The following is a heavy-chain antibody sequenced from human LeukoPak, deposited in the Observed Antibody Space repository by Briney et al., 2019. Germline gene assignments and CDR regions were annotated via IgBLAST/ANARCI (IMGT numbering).Heavy chain of an antibody. CDR3: AKEGRIVGDTLYYFDY. Sequence: GGSLRLSCAASGFTFSSYSMNWVRQAPGKGLEWVSAISGSGGSTYYADSVKGRFTISRDNSKNTLYLQMNSLRAEDTAVYYCAKEGRIVGDTLYYFDYWGQGTLVTVSS. J-gene: IGHJ4*02. CDR2: ISGSGGST. V-gene: IGHV3-23*01. D-gene: IGHD1-26*01. CDR1: GFTFSSYS.